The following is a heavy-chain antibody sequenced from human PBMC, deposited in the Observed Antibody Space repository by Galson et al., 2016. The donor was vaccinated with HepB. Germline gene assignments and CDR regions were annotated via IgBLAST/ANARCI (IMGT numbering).Heavy chain of an antibody. D-gene: IGHD3-22*01. CDR3: AREWDSSGYYYGYYYYYGMDV. V-gene: IGHV3-48*01. Sequence: SLRLSCAASGFTMTTYVIHWLRQAPGKGLEWVSSISSISTTIYYADSVKGRFTISRDNAKDSLYLQMNSLRAEDTAVYYCAREWDSSGYYYGYYYYYGMDVWGQGTTVTVSS. CDR2: ISSISTTI. J-gene: IGHJ6*02. CDR1: GFTMTTYV.